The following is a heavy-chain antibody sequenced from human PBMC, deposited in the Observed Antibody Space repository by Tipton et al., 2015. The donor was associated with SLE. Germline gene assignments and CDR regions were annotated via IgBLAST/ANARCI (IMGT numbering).Heavy chain of an antibody. CDR3: AGSGTRSRAGY. CDR1: GGSISSGSYY. V-gene: IGHV4-61*09. CDR2: IYTSGST. Sequence: TLSLTCTVSGGSISSGSYYWSWIRQPAGKGLEWIGYIYTSGSTNYNPSLKSPVTISVDTSKNQFSLKLSSVTAADTAVYYCAGSGTRSRAGYWGQGTLVTVSS. D-gene: IGHD1-1*01. J-gene: IGHJ4*02.